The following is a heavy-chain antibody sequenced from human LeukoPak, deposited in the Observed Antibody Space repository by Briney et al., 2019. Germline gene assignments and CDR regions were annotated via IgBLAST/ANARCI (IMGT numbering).Heavy chain of an antibody. CDR3: ARDLSFDY. D-gene: IGHD3-16*02. CDR2: IYSAGST. J-gene: IGHJ4*02. V-gene: IGHV3-53*01. Sequence: ETLSLTCTVSGGSISSRSYYWGWIRQPPGKGLEWVSVIYSAGSTYYADSVKGRFTISRDNSKNTLYLQMNSLRAEDTAVYYCARDLSFDYWGQGTLVTVSS. CDR1: GGSISSRSYY.